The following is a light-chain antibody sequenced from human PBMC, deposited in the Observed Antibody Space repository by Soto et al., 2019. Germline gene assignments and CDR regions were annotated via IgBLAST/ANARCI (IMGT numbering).Light chain of an antibody. J-gene: IGLJ2*01. CDR3: GTWDSSLSVV. V-gene: IGLV1-51*02. CDR2: ENN. Sequence: QSVLTQPPSVSAAPGQKVTISCSGSSFNIGNNYVSWYQQLPGTAPKLLIYENNKRPSGIPDRFSGSKSGTSATLGITGLQTGDEADYYCGTWDSSLSVVFGGGTQLTVL. CDR1: SFNIGNNY.